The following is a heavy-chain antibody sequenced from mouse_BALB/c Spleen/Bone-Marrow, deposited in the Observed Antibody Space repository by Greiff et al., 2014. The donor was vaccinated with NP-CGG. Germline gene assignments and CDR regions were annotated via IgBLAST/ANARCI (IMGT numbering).Heavy chain of an antibody. J-gene: IGHJ4*01. D-gene: IGHD1-1*01. V-gene: IGHV14-3*02. Sequence: VQLQQSGTELVKPGASVKLSCTASGFNIKDTYMHWVKQRPEQGLEWIGRIDPANGNTRYDPKFQGKATITADTSSNTAYLQLTSLTSEDTAVYYCARAYYYGSSHYVMDYWGQGTSVTVSS. CDR1: GFNIKDTY. CDR3: ARAYYYGSSHYVMDY. CDR2: IDPANGNT.